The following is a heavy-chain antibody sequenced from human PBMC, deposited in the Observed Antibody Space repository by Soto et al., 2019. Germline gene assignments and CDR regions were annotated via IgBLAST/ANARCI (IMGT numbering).Heavy chain of an antibody. Sequence: SETLSLTCAVSGYSIGSAYYWGWIRQPPGKGLEWIGNIYHASTTNYNPSLKSRVTIVADTSKNQFSLRLTSVTAADTAVYYCVRDWSSGLNWFDPWGQGTLVIVSS. V-gene: IGHV4-38-2*02. J-gene: IGHJ5*02. D-gene: IGHD6-19*01. CDR2: IYHASTT. CDR3: VRDWSSGLNWFDP. CDR1: GYSIGSAYY.